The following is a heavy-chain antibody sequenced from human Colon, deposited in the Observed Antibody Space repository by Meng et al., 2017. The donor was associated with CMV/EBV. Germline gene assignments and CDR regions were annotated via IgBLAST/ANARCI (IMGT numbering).Heavy chain of an antibody. Sequence: SSNSASWNWIRQSPSRGLEWLGRIYSRSRWYNDYAVSVKSRIIINPDTSKNQFSLQLNSVTPEDTALYYCAREYQLGAWSPSWFDPWGQGTLVTVSS. D-gene: IGHD2-2*01. V-gene: IGHV6-1*01. CDR2: IYSRSRWYN. CDR1: SSNSAS. J-gene: IGHJ5*02. CDR3: AREYQLGAWSPSWFDP.